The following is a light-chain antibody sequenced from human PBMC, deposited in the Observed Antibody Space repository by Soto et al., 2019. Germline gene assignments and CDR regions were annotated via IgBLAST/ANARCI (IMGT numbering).Light chain of an antibody. J-gene: IGLJ1*01. V-gene: IGLV2-14*01. CDR2: EVS. Sequence: SALTQPASVSGSPGQSITISCTGTSSDVGDYNYVSWYQQHPRNPPKLLIFEVSSRPSGVSNRFSGSKSGSTASLTISGLQAEDEADYYCSSYADSDTLDVFGTGTKVTVL. CDR1: SSDVGDYNY. CDR3: SSYADSDTLDV.